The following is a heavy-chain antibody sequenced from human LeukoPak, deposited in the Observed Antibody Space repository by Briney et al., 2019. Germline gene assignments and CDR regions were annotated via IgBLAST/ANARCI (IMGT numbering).Heavy chain of an antibody. CDR2: ISHTGSTM. Sequence: PGGSLRLSCAASGFRFSSYSMNWVRQAPGKGLEWVSYISHTGSTMSYADSVKGRFTISRDNARNSLHLQMNSLRAEDTAVYYWPTPQLAATGSSAPLAEREAWGQGPTVTASS. J-gene: IGHJ6*02. CDR3: PTPQLAATGSSAPLAEREA. D-gene: IGHD3-10*01. CDR1: GFRFSSYS. V-gene: IGHV3-48*04.